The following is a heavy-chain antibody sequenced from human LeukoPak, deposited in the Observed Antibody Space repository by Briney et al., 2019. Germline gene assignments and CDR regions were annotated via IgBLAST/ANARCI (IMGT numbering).Heavy chain of an antibody. J-gene: IGHJ3*02. D-gene: IGHD3-9*01. CDR3: ARGHYDTIIPEAFDI. V-gene: IGHV4-31*03. CDR1: GGSISSGGYY. Sequence: SETLSLTCTVSGGSISSGGYYWSWIRQHPGKGLEWIGYIYYSGSTYYNPSLKSRVTISVDTSKNQFSLKLSSVTAADTAVYYCARGHYDTIIPEAFDIWGQGTMVTVSS. CDR2: IYYSGST.